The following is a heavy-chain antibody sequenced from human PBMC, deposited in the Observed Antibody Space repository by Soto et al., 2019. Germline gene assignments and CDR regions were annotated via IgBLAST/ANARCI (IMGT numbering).Heavy chain of an antibody. V-gene: IGHV4-30-4*01. CDR1: GGSISSGDYY. J-gene: IGHJ5*02. D-gene: IGHD3-22*01. CDR3: ARVGSGYRKRDNWLDP. CDR2: IYYSGST. Sequence: PSETLSLTCTVSGGSISSGDYYWSWIRQPPGKGLEWIGYIYYSGSTYHNPSLKSRVTISVDTSKNQFSLKLSSVTAADTAVYYCARVGSGYRKRDNWLDPWGQGTLVTVSS.